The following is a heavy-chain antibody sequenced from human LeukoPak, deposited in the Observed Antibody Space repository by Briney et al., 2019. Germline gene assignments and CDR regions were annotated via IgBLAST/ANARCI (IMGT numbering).Heavy chain of an antibody. V-gene: IGHV3-21*04. CDR2: ISSSSSYI. CDR3: ARDRGDIVVGRGAFDI. CDR1: GFTFSGYW. J-gene: IGHJ3*02. Sequence: GGSLRLSCAGSGFTFSGYWMQWVRQAPGKGLEWVSSISSSSSYIYYADSVKGRFTISRDNAKNSLYLQMNSLRAEDTALYYCARDRGDIVVGRGAFDIWGQGTMVTVSS. D-gene: IGHD2-2*01.